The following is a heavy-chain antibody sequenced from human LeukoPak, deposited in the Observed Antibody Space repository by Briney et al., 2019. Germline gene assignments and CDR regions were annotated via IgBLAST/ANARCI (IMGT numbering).Heavy chain of an antibody. V-gene: IGHV4-4*09. CDR1: RGHNSRHE. CDR3: ARHSWFDP. Sequence: PSETLSLTCTVSRGHNSRHEWSWMREPPGEGLEWIGYIYTSGSTKYNFSLKSRVNISVDTSKNQFSLTLSSVTAADTAVYYCARHSWFDPWGQGTLVIVSS. J-gene: IGHJ5*02. CDR2: IYTSGST.